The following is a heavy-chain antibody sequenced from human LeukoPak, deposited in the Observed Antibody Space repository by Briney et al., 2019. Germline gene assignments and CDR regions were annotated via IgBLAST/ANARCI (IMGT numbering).Heavy chain of an antibody. CDR1: GYVFASYG. CDR3: ARDHGLRDGYIPGFDY. CDR2: SSAYNGDT. D-gene: IGHD5-24*01. Sequence: ASVKVSCXASGYVFASYGITWMRQAPGQGPGWMGWSSAYNGDTNYAQKFQDRLTMTTDTSTATAYMELRSLTSDDTAVYYCARDHGLRDGYIPGFDYWGQGTLVTVSS. J-gene: IGHJ4*02. V-gene: IGHV1-18*01.